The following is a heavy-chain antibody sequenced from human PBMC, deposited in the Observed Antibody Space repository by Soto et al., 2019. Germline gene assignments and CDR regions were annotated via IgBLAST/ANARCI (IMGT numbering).Heavy chain of an antibody. D-gene: IGHD6-6*01. Sequence: QVQLVQSGAEVKKPGSSVKVSCKASGGTFSSYAISWVRQAPGHGLEWMGGVIPIFGTANYAQTFQGRVTITADEPTSTADMELSTKRSEDTGVYYCASPYRSSRLRCYYYYSSGLDVWRQGTTVTVS. V-gene: IGHV1-69*01. J-gene: IGHJ6*02. CDR2: VIPIFGTA. CDR3: ASPYRSSRLRCYYYYSSGLDV. CDR1: GGTFSSYA.